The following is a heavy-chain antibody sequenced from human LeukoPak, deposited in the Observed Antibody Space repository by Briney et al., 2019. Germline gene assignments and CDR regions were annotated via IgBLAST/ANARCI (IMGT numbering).Heavy chain of an antibody. D-gene: IGHD6-19*01. J-gene: IGHJ4*02. Sequence: GGSLRLSRAASGFTFSSYWMTWVRQTPGKGLEWVANMKGDGSDKNYVDSVKGRFTIYGDNAKNSMYLQMNRLRDDGSAVYYFARDEGSGWFVYWGQGILVIVSS. V-gene: IGHV3-7*04. CDR3: ARDEGSGWFVY. CDR2: MKGDGSDK. CDR1: GFTFSSYW.